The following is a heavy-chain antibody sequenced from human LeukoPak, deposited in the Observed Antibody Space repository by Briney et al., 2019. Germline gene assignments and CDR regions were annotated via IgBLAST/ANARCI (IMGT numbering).Heavy chain of an antibody. J-gene: IGHJ4*02. CDR1: GGTFSSYA. V-gene: IGHV1-69*04. Sequence: ASVKVSCKASGGTFSSYAISWVRQAPGQGLEWMGRIIPILGIANYAQKFQGRVTITADKSTSTAYMELSSLRSEDTAVYYCASSTSDSSGYYPDYWGQGTLVTVSS. D-gene: IGHD3-22*01. CDR2: IIPILGIA. CDR3: ASSTSDSSGYYPDY.